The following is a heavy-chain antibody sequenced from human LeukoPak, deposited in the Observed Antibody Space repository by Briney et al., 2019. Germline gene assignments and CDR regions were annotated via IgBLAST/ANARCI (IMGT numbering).Heavy chain of an antibody. CDR1: GDXVSSNSAA. CDR2: TYYRSKWFN. CDR3: ARSWYGELSPSYNYYGMDV. D-gene: IGHD3-16*02. Sequence: SQTLSLTCVISGDXVSSNSAAWNWIRQSPSRGLEWLGRTYYRSKWFNDYAESVKSRITINPDTSKNQFSLQLNSVNPEDTAVYYCARSWYGELSPSYNYYGMDVWGQGTTVTVSS. J-gene: IGHJ6*02. V-gene: IGHV6-1*01.